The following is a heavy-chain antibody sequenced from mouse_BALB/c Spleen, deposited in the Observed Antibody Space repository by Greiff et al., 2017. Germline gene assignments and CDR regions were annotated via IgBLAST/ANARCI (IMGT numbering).Heavy chain of an antibody. CDR1: GYSFTGYF. Sequence: VQLQQSGPELVKPGASVKISCKASGYSFTGYFMNWVMQSHGKSLEWIGRINPYNGDTYYNQKFKGKATLTVDKSSSTAHMELRSLASEDSAVYYCARRWGSLYYFDYWGQGTTLTVSS. J-gene: IGHJ2*01. CDR3: ARRWGSLYYFDY. CDR2: INPYNGDT. V-gene: IGHV1-20*02. D-gene: IGHD3-1*01.